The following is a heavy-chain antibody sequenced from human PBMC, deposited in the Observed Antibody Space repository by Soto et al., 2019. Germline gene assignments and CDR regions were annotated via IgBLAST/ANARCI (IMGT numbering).Heavy chain of an antibody. CDR1: GFTFSSYA. Sequence: VHLLESGGGLVQPGGSLRLSCAASGFTFSSYAMGWVRQAPGKGLEWVSGIDGSGGDKSFADSVKGRVTISRDNSKNMLYLHMYGLRAEDTARYYCAKEIVAAAYAETSPFDFWGQGTLVTVSS. CDR2: IDGSGGDK. J-gene: IGHJ4*02. D-gene: IGHD2-15*01. V-gene: IGHV3-23*01. CDR3: AKEIVAAAYAETSPFDF.